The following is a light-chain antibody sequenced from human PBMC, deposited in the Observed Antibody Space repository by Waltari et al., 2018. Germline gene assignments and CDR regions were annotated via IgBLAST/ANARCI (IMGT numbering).Light chain of an antibody. CDR1: RSNIGNHA. Sequence: QSVLTQPPSVSEAPRQRVTISCSGIRSNIGNHAVTWSKQFPGRAPKPLIYYDDLLPSGVSDRFSGSKSGTSASLAISGLQSEDEAYYYCASWDDDLSGVVFGGGTKLTVL. J-gene: IGLJ2*01. V-gene: IGLV1-36*01. CDR3: ASWDDDLSGVV. CDR2: YDD.